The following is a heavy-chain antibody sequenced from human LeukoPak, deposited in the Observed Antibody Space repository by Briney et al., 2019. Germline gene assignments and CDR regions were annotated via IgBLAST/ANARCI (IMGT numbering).Heavy chain of an antibody. CDR3: ARGKQDFDN. CDR2: TNSDGSST. V-gene: IGHV3-74*01. Sequence: SGGSLRLSCAASGFTFSNYWMPWVRQAPGKGLVWVSRTNSDGSSTTYADSVKGRFTISRDNAKNTLYLQMNSLRAEDTAVYYCARGKQDFDNWGQGTPVTVSS. D-gene: IGHD6-13*01. J-gene: IGHJ4*02. CDR1: GFTFSNYW.